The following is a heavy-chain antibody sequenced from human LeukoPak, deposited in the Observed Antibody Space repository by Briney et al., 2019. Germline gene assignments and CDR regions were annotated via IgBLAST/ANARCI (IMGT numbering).Heavy chain of an antibody. V-gene: IGHV4-59*01. CDR2: IYYSGST. CDR1: GGSISSYY. CDR3: ARDSPRDAFDI. J-gene: IGHJ3*02. Sequence: SETLSLTCTVSGGSISSYYWSWIRQPPGKGLEWIGYIYYSGSTNYNPSLKSRVTISVDTSKNQFSLKLSSVTAADTAVYYCARDSPRDAFDIWGQGTMGTVSS.